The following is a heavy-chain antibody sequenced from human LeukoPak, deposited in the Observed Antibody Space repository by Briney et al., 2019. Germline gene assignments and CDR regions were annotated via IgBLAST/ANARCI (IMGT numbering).Heavy chain of an antibody. D-gene: IGHD6-19*01. V-gene: IGHV3-48*01. CDR1: GFTFSSCG. J-gene: IGHJ4*02. CDR2: ISSSSSTI. Sequence: GGTLRLSCAASGFTFSSCGMNWVCQAPGTGLEWVSYISSSSSTIYYADYVKGRFTISRDNAKNSLYLQMNSLRAEDTAVYYCAKDDAVAGLDYWGQGTLVTVSS. CDR3: AKDDAVAGLDY.